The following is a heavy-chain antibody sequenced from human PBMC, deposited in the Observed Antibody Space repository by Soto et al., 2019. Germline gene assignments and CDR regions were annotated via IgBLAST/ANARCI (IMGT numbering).Heavy chain of an antibody. Sequence: SETLSLTCTVSGGSISSGGYYWSWIRQHPGKGLEWIGYIYYSGSTYYNPSLKSRVTISVDTSKNQFSLKLSSVTAADTAVYYCAREKRWPQFLDYWGQGTLVTVSS. CDR1: GGSISSGGYY. CDR3: AREKRWPQFLDY. J-gene: IGHJ4*02. D-gene: IGHD2-21*01. V-gene: IGHV4-31*03. CDR2: IYYSGST.